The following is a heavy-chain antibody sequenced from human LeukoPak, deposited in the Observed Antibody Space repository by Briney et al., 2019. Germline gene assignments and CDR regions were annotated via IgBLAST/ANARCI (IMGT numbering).Heavy chain of an antibody. J-gene: IGHJ6*02. V-gene: IGHV3-30-3*01. CDR3: ARGYGDYSAGYYYYYGMDV. CDR1: GFTFSSYA. D-gene: IGHD4-17*01. Sequence: GWSLRLSCAASGFTFSSYAMHWVRQAPGKGLEWVAVISYDGSNKYYAASAKGRFTISRDNSKDTLYLQMNSLRAEDTAVYYCARGYGDYSAGYYYYYGMDVWGQGTTVTVSS. CDR2: ISYDGSNK.